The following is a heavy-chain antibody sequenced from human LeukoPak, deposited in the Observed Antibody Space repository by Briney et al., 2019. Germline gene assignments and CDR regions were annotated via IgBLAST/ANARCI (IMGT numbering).Heavy chain of an antibody. V-gene: IGHV3-30*01. Sequence: GGSLRLSCAASGFTFSSYAIHWVRQAPGKGLEWVAVISYDGSNKYYADSVKGRFTISRDNSKNTLYLQMNSLRAEDTAVYYCARTTTYYDFWSGQEYWGQGTLVTVSS. J-gene: IGHJ4*02. CDR1: GFTFSSYA. CDR2: ISYDGSNK. CDR3: ARTTTYYDFWSGQEY. D-gene: IGHD3-3*01.